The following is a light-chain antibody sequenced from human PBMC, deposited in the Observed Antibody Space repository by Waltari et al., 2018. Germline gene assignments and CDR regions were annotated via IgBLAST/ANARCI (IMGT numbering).Light chain of an antibody. J-gene: IGKJ1*01. CDR2: GTS. Sequence: AIQMTQSPSSLSASVGDRVTITCRASKDIGNDLGWYQQKPGNAPKLLIYGTSSLESGVPSRFSGSISGTDFTLTISSLQPEDFATYYCLQDSSYPRTFGQGTKVEIK. CDR1: KDIGND. V-gene: IGKV1-6*01. CDR3: LQDSSYPRT.